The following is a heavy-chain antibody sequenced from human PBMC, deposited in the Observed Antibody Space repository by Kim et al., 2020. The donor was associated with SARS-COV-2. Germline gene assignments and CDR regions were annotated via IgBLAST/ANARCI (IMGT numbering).Heavy chain of an antibody. CDR2: ISGSGITT. D-gene: IGHD2-2*01. CDR1: GITFNNYA. Sequence: GGSLRLSCVVSGITFNNYAMSWVRQAPGKGPEWVSGISGSGITTFYADSVKGRFTISRDNSKNTVYLQSNTLRADDRALYTTLKDTRPEVNENTSPFNF. J-gene: IGHJ4*01. CDR3: LKDTRPEVNENTSPFNF. V-gene: IGHV3-23*01.